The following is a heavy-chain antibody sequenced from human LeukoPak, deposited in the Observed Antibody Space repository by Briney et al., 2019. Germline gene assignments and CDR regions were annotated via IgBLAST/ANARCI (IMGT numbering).Heavy chain of an antibody. CDR3: ARDPGVTTYWHFDL. CDR2: IYYSGST. V-gene: IGHV4-59*01. CDR1: GGSISRYY. D-gene: IGHD4-17*01. Sequence: SETLSLTCSISGGSISRYYWNWIRQPPGKGLEWIGHIYYSGSTIYNPSLKGRVTISVDTSNNQFSLKLTSVTAADTAVYHCARDPGVTTYWHFDLWGRGTLVTVSS. J-gene: IGHJ2*01.